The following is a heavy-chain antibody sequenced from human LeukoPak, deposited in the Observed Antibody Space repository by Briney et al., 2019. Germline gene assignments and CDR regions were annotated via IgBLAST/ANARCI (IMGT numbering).Heavy chain of an antibody. J-gene: IGHJ3*02. D-gene: IGHD2-15*01. CDR1: GYTFTSYY. Sequence: ASVKVSCKASGYTFTSYYMHWVRQAPGQGLEWMGIINPSGGSTSYAQKFQGRVTMTRDMSTSTVYMELSSLRSEDTAAYYCARVPDIVVVVADPGGAFDIWGQGTMVTVSS. CDR3: ARVPDIVVVVADPGGAFDI. V-gene: IGHV1-46*01. CDR2: INPSGGST.